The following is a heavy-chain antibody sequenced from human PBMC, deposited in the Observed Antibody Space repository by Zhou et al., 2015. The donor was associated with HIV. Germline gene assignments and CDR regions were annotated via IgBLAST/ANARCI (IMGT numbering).Heavy chain of an antibody. CDR3: AREGVVVVAPTHPAPDY. D-gene: IGHD2-15*01. V-gene: IGHV1-46*01. CDR1: GYTFTSYY. Sequence: QVQLVQSGAEVKKPGASVKVSCKASGYTFTSYYMHWVRQAPGQGLEWMGIINPSGGSTSYAQKFQGRVTMTRDTSTSTVYMELSSLRSEDTAVYYCAREGVVVVAPTHPAPDYWGQGTLVTVSS. CDR2: INPSGGST. J-gene: IGHJ4*02.